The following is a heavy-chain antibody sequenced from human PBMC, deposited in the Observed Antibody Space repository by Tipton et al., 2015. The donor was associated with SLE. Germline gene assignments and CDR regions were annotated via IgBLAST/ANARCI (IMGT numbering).Heavy chain of an antibody. CDR1: GFTFDDYA. V-gene: IGHV3-9*03. Sequence: SLRLSCAASGFTFDDYAMHWVRQAPGKGLEWVSGISWNSGTIAYADSVKGRFTISRDNANNSLYLQMHSLRAQDMALYYCVKDFRDDCINPPFDYWGQGTLVTVSS. CDR2: ISWNSGTI. D-gene: IGHD4-11*01. CDR3: VKDFRDDCINPPFDY. J-gene: IGHJ4*02.